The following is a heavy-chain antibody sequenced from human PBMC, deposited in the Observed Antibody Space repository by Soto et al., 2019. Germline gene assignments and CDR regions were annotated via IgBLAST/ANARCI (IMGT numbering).Heavy chain of an antibody. V-gene: IGHV3-30*04. CDR1: GFTFNILS. CDR2: ISHDGRVT. Sequence: QVQLVESGGGMVQPGTSLRLSCAASGFTFNILSLHWVRQRPDKGLEWVAVISHDGRVTFYADFVKGRFTVSRDNSKNTIYLQVNSLRAEDTAVYYCAREPYGDSQYFDYWGQGTLVTVSS. J-gene: IGHJ4*02. CDR3: AREPYGDSQYFDY. D-gene: IGHD2-21*02.